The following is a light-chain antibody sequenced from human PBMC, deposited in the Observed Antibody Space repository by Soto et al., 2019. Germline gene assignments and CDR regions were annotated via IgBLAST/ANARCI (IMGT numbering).Light chain of an antibody. CDR2: AAS. Sequence: DIQVTQSPSSLSASVGDRVTITCRASQGISNYLAWYQQKPGKVPKLLIYAASTLQSGVPSRFSDSGSGTDFTLTISNLPPEDVATYYCQQYNDAPWTFGPGTQVEIK. CDR1: QGISNY. V-gene: IGKV1-27*01. CDR3: QQYNDAPWT. J-gene: IGKJ1*01.